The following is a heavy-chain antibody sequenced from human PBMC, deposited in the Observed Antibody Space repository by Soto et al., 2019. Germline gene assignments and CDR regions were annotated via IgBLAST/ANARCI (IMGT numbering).Heavy chain of an antibody. D-gene: IGHD2-15*01. CDR3: ARETRGGGSTSGGMDV. CDR1: GFTVSSHY. V-gene: IGHV3-53*01. CDR2: IYSGGTT. Sequence: EVQLVESGGGLIQPGGSLRLSCAASGFTVSSHYMSWVRQAPGKGLEWVSVIYSGGTTYYADSVKGRFTISRDSSKTTLYLQTNSLRAEDTAVYYCARETRGGGSTSGGMDVWGQGTTVAVSS. J-gene: IGHJ6*02.